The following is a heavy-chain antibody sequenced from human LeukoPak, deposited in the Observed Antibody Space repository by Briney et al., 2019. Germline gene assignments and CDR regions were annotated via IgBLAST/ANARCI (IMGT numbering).Heavy chain of an antibody. D-gene: IGHD6-13*01. V-gene: IGHV4-61*02. CDR3: ARIYSSSWFLNWFDP. CDR1: GGSISSGSYY. Sequence: SETLSLTCTVSGGSISSGSYYWSWIRQPAGKGLEWIGRIYSSGSTNYNPSLKSRVTMSVDTSKNQFSLKLNPVTAADTAVYYCARIYSSSWFLNWFDPWGQGTLVTVSS. J-gene: IGHJ5*02. CDR2: IYSSGST.